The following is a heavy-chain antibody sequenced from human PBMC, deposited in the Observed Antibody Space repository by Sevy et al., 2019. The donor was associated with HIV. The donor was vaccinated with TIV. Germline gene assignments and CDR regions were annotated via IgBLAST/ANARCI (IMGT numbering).Heavy chain of an antibody. V-gene: IGHV3-74*01. CDR1: GFTFSSYW. CDR2: INSDGSST. D-gene: IGHD2-15*01. CDR3: ARDAVYCSGGSCYSGAPVRGSYFDY. J-gene: IGHJ4*02. Sequence: GGSQRLSCAASGFTFSSYWMHWVRQAPGKGLVWVSRINSDGSSTSYADSVKGRFTISRDNAKNTLYLQMNSLRAEDTAVYYCARDAVYCSGGSCYSGAPVRGSYFDYWGQGTLVTVSS.